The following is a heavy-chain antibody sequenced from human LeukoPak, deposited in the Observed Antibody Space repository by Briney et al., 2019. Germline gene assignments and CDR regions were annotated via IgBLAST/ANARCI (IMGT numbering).Heavy chain of an antibody. D-gene: IGHD6-13*01. CDR2: INAYNGNT. CDR3: ARDRHIAAAVYYYYMDV. CDR1: GYTFTSYI. J-gene: IGHJ6*03. Sequence: ASVKVSCKVSGYTFTSYIISWVRQAPGQGLEWMGWINAYNGNTDYAQRVQGRVTMTTETSTSTAYMELRSLRSDDTAVYYCARDRHIAAAVYYYYMDVWGKGTPVTVSS. V-gene: IGHV1-18*01.